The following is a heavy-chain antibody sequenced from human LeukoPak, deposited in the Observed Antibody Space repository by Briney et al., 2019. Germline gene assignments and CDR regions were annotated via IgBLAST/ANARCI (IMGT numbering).Heavy chain of an antibody. CDR1: GGSISNYY. V-gene: IGHV4-59*01. Sequence: SETLSLTCTVSGGSISNYYWSWIRQPPGKGLEWVGYIYYTGSTNYNPSLKSRVTISVDTSKNQFSLTLNSVTAADTAVYYCARDSLKAARNWYFDLWGRGTLVTVSS. CDR2: IYYTGST. J-gene: IGHJ2*01. D-gene: IGHD6-6*01. CDR3: ARDSLKAARNWYFDL.